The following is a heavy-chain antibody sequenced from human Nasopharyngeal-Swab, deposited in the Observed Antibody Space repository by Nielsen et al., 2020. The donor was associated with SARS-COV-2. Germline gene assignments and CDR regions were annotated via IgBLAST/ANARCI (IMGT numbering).Heavy chain of an antibody. Sequence: WIRQPPGKGLDWIGDINHSGSTKYNPSLKSRVNISVDTSKNQFSLKVSSVTAADTAVYYCARGGYYCSSTSCYYYSGYYYGMDVWGQGTTVTVSS. J-gene: IGHJ6*02. D-gene: IGHD2-2*01. V-gene: IGHV4-34*01. CDR2: INHSGST. CDR3: ARGGYYCSSTSCYYYSGYYYGMDV.